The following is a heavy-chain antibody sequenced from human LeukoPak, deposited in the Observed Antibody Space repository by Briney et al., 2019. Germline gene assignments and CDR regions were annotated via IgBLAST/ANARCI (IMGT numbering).Heavy chain of an antibody. CDR2: IGIDSGDT. Sequence: PGGSLRLSCTASGFPFFEYSMNWVRQAPGKGLEWISYIGIDSGDTKYADSVRGRFTISAGKAKNSLYLQMNSLRVEDTAVYYCARDHNYAFDNWGQGTLVSVAS. J-gene: IGHJ4*02. V-gene: IGHV3-21*05. CDR1: GFPFFEYS. D-gene: IGHD1-1*01. CDR3: ARDHNYAFDN.